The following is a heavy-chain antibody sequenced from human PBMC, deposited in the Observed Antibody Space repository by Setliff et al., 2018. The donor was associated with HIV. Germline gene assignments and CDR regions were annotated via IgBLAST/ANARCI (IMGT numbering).Heavy chain of an antibody. V-gene: IGHV4-39*01. CDR3: ARRDGYSYGFYFDY. CDR2: IYYSGST. CDR1: GGSISSSTYY. J-gene: IGHJ4*02. D-gene: IGHD5-18*01. Sequence: PSETLSLTCTVSGGSISSSTYYWGWIRQPPGKGLGWIGIIYYSGSTYYNPSLKSRLTISVDTSKNQFSLKLSSVTAADTAVYYCARRDGYSYGFYFDYWGQGTLVTVSS.